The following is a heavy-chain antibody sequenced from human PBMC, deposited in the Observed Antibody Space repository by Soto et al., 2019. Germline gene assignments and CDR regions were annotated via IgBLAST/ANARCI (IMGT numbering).Heavy chain of an antibody. J-gene: IGHJ4*02. V-gene: IGHV3-11*01. Sequence: QVQLVESGGGLVKPGGSLRLSCAASGFTFSDHYMTWIRQAPGKGLEWLSYISSSGTTICYAESVRGRFTISRDNAKNSLYLQMNSLRVEDSAVYYCARVGDMAYKDWGQGTLVTVSP. CDR1: GFTFSDHY. D-gene: IGHD3-3*01. CDR3: ARVGDMAYKD. CDR2: ISSSGTTI.